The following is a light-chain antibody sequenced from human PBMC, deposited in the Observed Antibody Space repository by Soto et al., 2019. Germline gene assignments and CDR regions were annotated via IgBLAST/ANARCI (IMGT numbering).Light chain of an antibody. Sequence: DIQLTQSPSVLSASVGDRVTITCRASQGINSYLAWYRQKPGKVPKLLIFAASTLHGGVPSRFSGSGSGTEFTLTISSLQPEDFATYYCQQLNSYPRTFGQGTKVEIK. CDR3: QQLNSYPRT. J-gene: IGKJ1*01. CDR1: QGINSY. V-gene: IGKV1-9*01. CDR2: AAS.